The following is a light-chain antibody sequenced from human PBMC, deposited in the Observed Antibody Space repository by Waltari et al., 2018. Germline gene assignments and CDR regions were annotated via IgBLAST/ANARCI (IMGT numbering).Light chain of an antibody. V-gene: IGKV1-39*01. CDR1: QSISSY. J-gene: IGKJ2*01. CDR3: QQSYSTPRT. Sequence: DIQMTQSPSSLSASVGDRVTITCRASQSISSYLNWYQQKPGKAPKLLIYAASSLQSGVPSRFSGSGSGTDFTLTISSLKHEDFATYYCQQSYSTPRTFGQGTKLEIK. CDR2: AAS.